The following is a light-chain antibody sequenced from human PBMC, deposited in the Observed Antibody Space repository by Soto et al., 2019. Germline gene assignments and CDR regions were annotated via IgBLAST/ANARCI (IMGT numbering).Light chain of an antibody. CDR1: SSNIGSKY. J-gene: IGLJ1*01. CDR3: AAWDGSLSGYV. CDR2: RDN. Sequence: QSVLAQPPSASGTPGQRVTISCSGSSSNIGSKYVYWYQQLPGTAPKVLMSRDNQRPSGVPDRFSGSKSGTSASLAISGLRAEDEADYYCAAWDGSLSGYVFGTGTKVTVL. V-gene: IGLV1-47*01.